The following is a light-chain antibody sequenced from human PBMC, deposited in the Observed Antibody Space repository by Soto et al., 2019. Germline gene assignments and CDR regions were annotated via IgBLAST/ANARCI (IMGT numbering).Light chain of an antibody. J-gene: IGLJ2*01. CDR1: SSDVGGHNY. V-gene: IGLV2-8*01. Sequence: QSALTQPPSASGSPGQSVTISCTGTSSDVGGHNYVSWYQQHPGKAPKLMIYEVSKRPSGVPDRFSGSKSGNTASLTVSGLQAEDEAEYYCSSYAGSYTFVFGGGTKLTVL. CDR2: EVS. CDR3: SSYAGSYTFV.